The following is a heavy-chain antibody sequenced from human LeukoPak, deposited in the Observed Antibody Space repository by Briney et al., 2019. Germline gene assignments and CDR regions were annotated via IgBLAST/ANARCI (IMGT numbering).Heavy chain of an antibody. CDR1: GFTFSSYA. CDR3: AKATGYLL. D-gene: IGHD1-14*01. CDR2: ISHSGGTT. Sequence: GGSLRLSCAASGFTFSSYAMSWVRQAPGKGPEWVSAISHSGGTTYYADSVKGRFTISRANSENTLYLQMNNLRAEDTAVYYCAKATGYLLWGQGTLVTVSS. V-gene: IGHV3-23*01. J-gene: IGHJ4*02.